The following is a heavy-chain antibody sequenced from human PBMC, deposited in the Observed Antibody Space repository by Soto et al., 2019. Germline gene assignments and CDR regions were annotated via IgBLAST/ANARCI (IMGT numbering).Heavy chain of an antibody. CDR1: GFTVSSNY. Sequence: GGSLRLSCAASGFTVSSNYMSWVRQAPGKGLEWVSVIYSGGSTYYADSVKGRFTISRDNSKNTLYLQMNSLRAEDTAVYYCARVSIAAANRAPGKNYYYYYYMDVWGKGTTVTVSS. CDR2: IYSGGST. CDR3: ARVSIAAANRAPGKNYYYYYYMDV. V-gene: IGHV3-66*01. D-gene: IGHD6-13*01. J-gene: IGHJ6*03.